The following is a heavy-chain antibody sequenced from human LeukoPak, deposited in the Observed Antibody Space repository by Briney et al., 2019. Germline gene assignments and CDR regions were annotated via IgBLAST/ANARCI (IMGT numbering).Heavy chain of an antibody. Sequence: GGCLRLSCAASGFIFSNYAMYWVRQAPGKGREWVSAISGRSDNTYYEASVKGRFTLSRDSSKNTPYLKMNSLRADDTAVYYCAKWGDFDVLTGYYVSDFWGQGTLVTVSS. D-gene: IGHD3-9*01. J-gene: IGHJ4*02. CDR2: ISGRSDNT. CDR3: AKWGDFDVLTGYYVSDF. V-gene: IGHV3-23*01. CDR1: GFIFSNYA.